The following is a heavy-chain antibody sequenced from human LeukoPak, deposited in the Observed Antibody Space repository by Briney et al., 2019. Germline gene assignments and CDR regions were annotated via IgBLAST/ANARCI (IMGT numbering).Heavy chain of an antibody. J-gene: IGHJ4*02. CDR1: GGSISSGGYS. CDR3: ARAQNYYDGSGLFDY. D-gene: IGHD3-22*01. CDR2: IYHSGST. V-gene: IGHV4-30-2*01. Sequence: SETLSLTCAVSGGSISSGGYSWSWIRQPPGKGLEWIGYIYHSGSTYYNPSLKSRVTISVDRSKNQFSLKLSSVTAADTAVYYCARAQNYYDGSGLFDYWGQGTLVTVSS.